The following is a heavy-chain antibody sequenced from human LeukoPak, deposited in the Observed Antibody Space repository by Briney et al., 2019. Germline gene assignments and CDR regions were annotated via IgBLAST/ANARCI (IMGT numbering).Heavy chain of an antibody. Sequence: AGGSLRLSCAASGFTFSTYSMNWVRQAPGKGLEWVSYISSSGSTIYYADSVRGRFTISRDNAKNSLYLQMNSLRDEDTAVYYCARDTEHLYFVFDYWGQGTLVTVSS. CDR1: GFTFSTYS. J-gene: IGHJ4*02. CDR2: ISSSGSTI. V-gene: IGHV3-48*02. CDR3: ARDTEHLYFVFDY. D-gene: IGHD2-8*01.